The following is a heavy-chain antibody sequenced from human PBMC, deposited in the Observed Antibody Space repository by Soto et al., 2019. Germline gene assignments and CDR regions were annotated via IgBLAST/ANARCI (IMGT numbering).Heavy chain of an antibody. V-gene: IGHV1-69*01. Sequence: VQLIQSGAEVKKPGSSVKVSCKASGGTFSSYALSWVRQAPGQGLEWMGGIVPISHISNYSQKFQGRVTISADESTSTAYKDLSSLRSEDTAVYYCTRDERTSMTTTNTFDPWGQVNLVTVSS. CDR3: TRDERTSMTTTNTFDP. CDR2: IVPISHIS. CDR1: GGTFSSYA. J-gene: IGHJ5*02. D-gene: IGHD4-17*01.